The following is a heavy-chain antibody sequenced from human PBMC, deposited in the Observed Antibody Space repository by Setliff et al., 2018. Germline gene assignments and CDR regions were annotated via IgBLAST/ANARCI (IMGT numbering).Heavy chain of an antibody. CDR2: IWPGDSDT. J-gene: IGHJ4*02. V-gene: IGHV5-51*01. CDR1: GFRFTSHW. Sequence: PGESLKISCQGSGFRFTSHWIGWVRQMPGKGLEWMGLIWPGDSDTKYSPSFQGRVTIPADKSINTAYLEWSSLQASDTAMYYCARRADGYNDFFDSWGQGTLVTVSS. D-gene: IGHD6-25*01. CDR3: ARRADGYNDFFDS.